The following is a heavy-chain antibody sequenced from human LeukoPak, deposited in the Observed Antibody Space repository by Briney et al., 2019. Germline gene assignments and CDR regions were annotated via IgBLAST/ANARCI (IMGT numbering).Heavy chain of an antibody. CDR2: ISSSSSYI. CDR3: ARTYSSLRGTFDY. D-gene: IGHD6-6*01. Sequence: GGSLRLSCAASGFTFSSYSMNWVRQAPGKGLEWVSSISSSSSYIYYADSVKGRFTTSRDNAKNSLYLQMNSLRAEDTAVYYCARTYSSLRGTFDYWGQGTLVTVSS. V-gene: IGHV3-21*01. J-gene: IGHJ4*02. CDR1: GFTFSSYS.